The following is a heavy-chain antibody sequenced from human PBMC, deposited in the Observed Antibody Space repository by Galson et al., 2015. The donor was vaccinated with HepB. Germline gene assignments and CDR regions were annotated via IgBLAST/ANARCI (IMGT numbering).Heavy chain of an antibody. CDR2: IKSKTDGGTT. J-gene: IGHJ5*02. Sequence: SLRLSCAASGFSVTGFTFSNAWMSWVRQAPGKGLEWVGRIKSKTDGGTTDYAAPVKGRFTISRDDSKNTLYLQMNSLKTEDTAVYYCTTRLRSFDPWGQGTLVTVSS. V-gene: IGHV3-15*01. D-gene: IGHD4-17*01. CDR3: TTRLRSFDP. CDR1: GFSVTGFTFSNAW.